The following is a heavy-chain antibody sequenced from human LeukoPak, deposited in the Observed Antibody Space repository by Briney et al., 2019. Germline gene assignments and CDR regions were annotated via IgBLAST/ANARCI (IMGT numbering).Heavy chain of an antibody. CDR3: SRGTMVRGVITEGDY. V-gene: IGHV3-21*01. Sequence: GGSLRLSCAASGFTFSSYSMNWVRQAPGKGLEWVSSISSSSSYIYYADSVKGRFTISRDNAKNSLYLQMNSLRAEDTAVYYCSRGTMVRGVITEGDYWGQGTLVTVSS. D-gene: IGHD3-10*01. CDR1: GFTFSSYS. J-gene: IGHJ4*02. CDR2: ISSSSSYI.